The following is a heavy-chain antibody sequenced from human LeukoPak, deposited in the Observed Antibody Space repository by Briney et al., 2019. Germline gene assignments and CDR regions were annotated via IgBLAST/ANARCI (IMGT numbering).Heavy chain of an antibody. CDR3: ARDRSYDSSGYPFDF. CDR1: GLTVSDNY. D-gene: IGHD3-22*01. CDR2: IYAGGST. Sequence: GGSLRLSCAAAGLTVSDNYMTWVRQAPGKWLEWVSVIYAGGSTFYADSVKGRFTISRDNSKNTVYLQMNSLRAEDTAVYYCARDRSYDSSGYPFDFWGQGTLVTVSS. J-gene: IGHJ4*02. V-gene: IGHV3-66*02.